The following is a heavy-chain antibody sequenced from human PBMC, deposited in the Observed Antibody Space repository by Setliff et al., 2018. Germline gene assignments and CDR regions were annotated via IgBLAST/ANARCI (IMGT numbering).Heavy chain of an antibody. J-gene: IGHJ3*02. CDR1: GYSISSGFY. CDR3: ARDPHYDPTYSLPGHAFEI. Sequence: SSETLSLTCAVSGYSISSGFYWGWIRQSPGKGLEWIGSLFDGGSTYYNPSLKSRVSISVDTSKNQFSLKLTSATAADTAIYYCARDPHYDPTYSLPGHAFEIWGQGILVTVSS. CDR2: LFDGGST. D-gene: IGHD3-22*01. V-gene: IGHV4-38-2*02.